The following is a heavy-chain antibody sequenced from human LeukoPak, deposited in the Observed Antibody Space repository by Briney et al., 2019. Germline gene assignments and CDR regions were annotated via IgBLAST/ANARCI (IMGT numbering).Heavy chain of an antibody. CDR1: GYSFTSYW. CDR3: ARQGYSYGYWFDP. CDR2: IYPGDSDT. D-gene: IGHD5-18*01. V-gene: IGHV5-51*01. J-gene: IGHJ5*02. Sequence: GESLKISCQGSGYSFTSYWIGWVRQMPGKGLEWMGIIYPGDSDTRYSPSFQGQVTISADKSISTAYLQWSSLKASDTAMYYCARQGYSYGYWFDPWGQGTLVTVSS.